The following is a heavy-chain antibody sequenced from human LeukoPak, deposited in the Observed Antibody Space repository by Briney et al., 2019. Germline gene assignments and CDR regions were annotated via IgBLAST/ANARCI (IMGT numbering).Heavy chain of an antibody. CDR2: ISYDGSNK. CDR3: AREPYYYDSSGYYYYYGMDV. CDR1: GFTFSSYA. V-gene: IGHV3-30-3*01. J-gene: IGHJ6*02. D-gene: IGHD3-22*01. Sequence: PGRSLRLSCAASGFTFSSYAMHWVRQAPGKGLEWVAVISYDGSNKYYADSVKGRFTISRDNSKNTLYLQMNSPRAEDTAVYYCAREPYYYDSSGYYYYYGMDVWGQGTTVTVSS.